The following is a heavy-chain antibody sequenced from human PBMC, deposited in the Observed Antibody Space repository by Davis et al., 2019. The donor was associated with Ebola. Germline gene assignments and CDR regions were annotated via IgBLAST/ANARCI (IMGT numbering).Heavy chain of an antibody. CDR1: GFTFSSYW. D-gene: IGHD3-3*01. CDR3: ARDPTELRFLEWPPRPTYYYYGMDV. Sequence: HLGGSLRLSCAASGFTFSSYWMSWVRQAPGKGLEWVANIKQDGSEKYYVDSVKGRFTISRDNAKNSLYLQMNSLRAEDTAVYYCARDPTELRFLEWPPRPTYYYYGMDVWGQGTTVTVSS. J-gene: IGHJ6*02. V-gene: IGHV3-7*01. CDR2: IKQDGSEK.